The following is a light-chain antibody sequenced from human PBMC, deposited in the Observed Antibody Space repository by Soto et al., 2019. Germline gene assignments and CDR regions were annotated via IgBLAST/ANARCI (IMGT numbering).Light chain of an antibody. J-gene: IGKJ4*01. V-gene: IGKV3-20*01. CDR1: QSVSSSY. CDR2: GAS. CDR3: EQYDKSIT. Sequence: EIVLTQSPGTLSLSPGERATLSCRASQSVSSSYLSWYQQQPGQPPRLLIYGASSRATGITYRFSGSGSGTDFTLTINRLEPEDFAVYYCEQYDKSITFGGGTKVEIK.